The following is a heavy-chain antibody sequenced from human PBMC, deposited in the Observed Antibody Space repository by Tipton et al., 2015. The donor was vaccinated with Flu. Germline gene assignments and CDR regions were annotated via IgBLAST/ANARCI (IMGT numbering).Heavy chain of an antibody. D-gene: IGHD3-10*01. Sequence: TLSLTCTVSGGSMSSFYWSWIRKPAGKGLEWMGRMYAAGNTKYNPSLKSRVTMSVDTSKNQFSLRLTSVTAADTAVYYCARGSGSGTEMTFYVWGPGTVVTVSS. V-gene: IGHV4-4*07. CDR1: GGSMSSFY. J-gene: IGHJ4*02. CDR2: MYAAGNT. CDR3: ARGSGSGTEMTFYV.